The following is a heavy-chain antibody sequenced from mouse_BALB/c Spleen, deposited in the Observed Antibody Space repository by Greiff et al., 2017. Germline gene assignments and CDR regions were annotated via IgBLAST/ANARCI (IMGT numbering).Heavy chain of an antibody. CDR3: ARGASSGYGGFAY. Sequence: QVQLQQSGPELVRPGESVKISCKGSGYTFTDYAMHWVKQSHAKSLEWIGVISIYYDNTNYNQKFKGKATMTVDKSSSTAYMELARLTSEDSAIYYCARGASSGYGGFAYWGQGTLVTVSA. CDR1: GYTFTDYA. CDR2: ISIYYDNT. V-gene: IGHV1-67*01. D-gene: IGHD3-1*01. J-gene: IGHJ3*01.